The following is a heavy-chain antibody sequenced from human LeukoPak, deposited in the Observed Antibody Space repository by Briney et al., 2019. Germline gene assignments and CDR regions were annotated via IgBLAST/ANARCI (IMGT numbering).Heavy chain of an antibody. Sequence: PGGSLRLSCAASGFAFSSYWMHWVRQAPGKGLVWVSRINTDGSSTTYADSVKGRFTISRDNAENTVYLQMNSLRAEDTAVYYCSRGNMVRGSNWGRGTLVTVSS. V-gene: IGHV3-74*01. D-gene: IGHD3-10*01. CDR3: SRGNMVRGSN. CDR1: GFAFSSYW. CDR2: INTDGSST. J-gene: IGHJ4*02.